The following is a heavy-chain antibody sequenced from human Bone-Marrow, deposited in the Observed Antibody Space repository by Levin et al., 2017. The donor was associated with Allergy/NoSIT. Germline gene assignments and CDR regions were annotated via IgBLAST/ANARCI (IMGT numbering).Heavy chain of an antibody. Sequence: SQTLSLTCTVSGGSMSPFYWSWIRQTPGRGLEWIGYIFHSGNTVYNPSLEGRVTISIDKSRTQFSLKLNSVTAADTALYFCARARDSYGYLPLDYWGQGTLVFVST. V-gene: IGHV4-59*01. CDR2: IFHSGNT. J-gene: IGHJ4*02. D-gene: IGHD5-18*01. CDR1: GGSMSPFY. CDR3: ARARDSYGYLPLDY.